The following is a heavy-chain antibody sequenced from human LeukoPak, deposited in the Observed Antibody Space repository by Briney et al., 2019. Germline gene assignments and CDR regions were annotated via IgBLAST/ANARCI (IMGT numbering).Heavy chain of an antibody. CDR2: NNPSGGST. D-gene: IGHD3-9*01. CDR1: GYTFTSYY. Sequence: ASVKVSCKASGYTFTSYYMHWVRQAPGQGLEWMGINNPSGGSTSYAQKFQGRVTMTRDTSTSTVYMELSSLRSEDTAVYYCARDGDYDILTGYYGSKATFDYWGQGTLVTVSS. V-gene: IGHV1-46*01. J-gene: IGHJ4*02. CDR3: ARDGDYDILTGYYGSKATFDY.